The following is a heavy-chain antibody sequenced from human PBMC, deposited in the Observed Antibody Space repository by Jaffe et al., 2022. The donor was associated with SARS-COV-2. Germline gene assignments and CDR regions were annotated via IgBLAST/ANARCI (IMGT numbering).Heavy chain of an antibody. CDR3: AKRSCGGGDCLDFDH. CDR1: GFTFSSYA. D-gene: IGHD2-21*02. CDR2: ISGSGGST. V-gene: IGHV3-23*01. Sequence: EVQLLESGGGLVQPGGSLRLSCAASGFTFSSYAMNWVRQAPGKGLEWVSGISGSGGSTYYADSVKGRFTISRDNSKNTLYLQMNSLRAEDTAVYYCAKRSCGGGDCLDFDHWGQGTLVTVSS. J-gene: IGHJ4*02.